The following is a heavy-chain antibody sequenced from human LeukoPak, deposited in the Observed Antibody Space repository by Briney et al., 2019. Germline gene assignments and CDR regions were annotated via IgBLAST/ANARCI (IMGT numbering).Heavy chain of an antibody. CDR2: MSHDGSVK. J-gene: IGHJ4*02. V-gene: IGHV3-30*03. CDR3: ARPREAGSSSGWYFDK. CDR1: GFTFSSYS. D-gene: IGHD6-19*01. Sequence: PGGSLRLSCAASGFTFSSYSINWVRQAPGKGLEWVAVMSHDGSVKIYADSVQGRFTISRDNSKNTLYLQLSSLRAEDTAVYHCARPREAGSSSGWYFDKWGQGTLVTVSS.